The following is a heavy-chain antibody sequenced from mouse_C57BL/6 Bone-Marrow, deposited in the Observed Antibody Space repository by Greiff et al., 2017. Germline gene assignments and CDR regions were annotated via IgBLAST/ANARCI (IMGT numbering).Heavy chain of an antibody. D-gene: IGHD3-2*02. CDR3: GRETAQVYFDY. CDR2: IDPSDSYT. Sequence: QVQLQQPGAELVMPGASVKLSCKASGYTFTSYWMHWVKQRPGQGLEWIGEIDPSDSYTNYNQKFKGKSTLTVDKSSSTAYMQLSSLTSEDSAVYYSGRETAQVYFDYWGQGTTLTVSS. J-gene: IGHJ2*01. V-gene: IGHV1-69*01. CDR1: GYTFTSYW.